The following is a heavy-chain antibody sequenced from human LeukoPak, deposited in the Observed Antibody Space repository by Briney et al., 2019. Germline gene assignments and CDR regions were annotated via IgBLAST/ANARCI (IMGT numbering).Heavy chain of an antibody. Sequence: GGSLRLSCAASGFTFSSYAMPWVRQAPGKGLEWVAVISYDGSNKYYADSVKGRFTISRDNSKNTLYLQMNSLRAEDTAVYYCARDYYDSSGYSMYYYYYYMDVWGKGTTVTVSS. CDR3: ARDYYDSSGYSMYYYYYYMDV. J-gene: IGHJ6*03. V-gene: IGHV3-30*04. CDR2: ISYDGSNK. CDR1: GFTFSSYA. D-gene: IGHD3-22*01.